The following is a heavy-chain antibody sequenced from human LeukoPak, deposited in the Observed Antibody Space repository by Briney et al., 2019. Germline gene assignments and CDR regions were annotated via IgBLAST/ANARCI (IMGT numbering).Heavy chain of an antibody. CDR2: INWNGGST. CDR3: ARDPLAYCGGDCYSDY. V-gene: IGHV3-20*04. D-gene: IGHD2-21*02. CDR1: GFTFDDYG. J-gene: IGHJ4*02. Sequence: AGGSLRLSCAASGFTFDDYGMSWVRQAPGKGLEWGSGINWNGGSTGYADSVKGRFTISRDNAKNSLYLQMNSLRAEDTALYYCARDPLAYCGGDCYSDYWGQGTLVTVSS.